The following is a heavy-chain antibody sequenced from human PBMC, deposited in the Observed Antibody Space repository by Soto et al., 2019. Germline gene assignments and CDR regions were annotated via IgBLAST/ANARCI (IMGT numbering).Heavy chain of an antibody. D-gene: IGHD2-21*01. CDR2: ISYDGSNK. Sequence: QVQLVESGGGVVQPGRSLRLSCAASGFTFSSYAMHWVRQAPGKGLEWVAVISYDGSNKYYADSVKGRLTISRDISKNTLYLQMNSVSAEDTAVYYSASAGGLVVGYWGQGTVVTVSS. J-gene: IGHJ4*02. CDR1: GFTFSSYA. CDR3: ASAGGLVVGY. V-gene: IGHV3-30-3*01.